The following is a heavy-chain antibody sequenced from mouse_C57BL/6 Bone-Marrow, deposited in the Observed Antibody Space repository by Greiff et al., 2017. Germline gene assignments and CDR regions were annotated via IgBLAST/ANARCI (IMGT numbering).Heavy chain of an antibody. CDR3: ARQDYGRSTWFAY. D-gene: IGHD1-1*01. CDR1: GYTFTDYN. V-gene: IGHV1-22*01. Sequence: EVQLQQSGPELVKPGASVQLSCKASGYTFTDYNMHWVKQSHGKSLEWLGYINPNNGGTSYNQKFKGKATLTVNKSSSPAYLELRSLTSEDSAVYSCARQDYGRSTWFAYWGQGTLVTVSA. J-gene: IGHJ3*01. CDR2: INPNNGGT.